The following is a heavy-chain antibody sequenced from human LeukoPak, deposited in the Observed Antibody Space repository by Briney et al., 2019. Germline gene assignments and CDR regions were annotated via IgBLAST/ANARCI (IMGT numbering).Heavy chain of an antibody. CDR2: IRYDGGNK. CDR1: GFTFSSYA. D-gene: IGHD3-22*01. V-gene: IGHV3-30*02. CDR3: ARKIAEYSRGYGGLVDY. J-gene: IGHJ4*02. Sequence: GGSLRLSCAASGFTFSSYAMHWVRQAPGKGLEWVAFIRYDGGNKYYAESVKGRFTISRDNSENTLYLQMNSLRAEDTAVYFCARKIAEYSRGYGGLVDYWGQGTLVTVSS.